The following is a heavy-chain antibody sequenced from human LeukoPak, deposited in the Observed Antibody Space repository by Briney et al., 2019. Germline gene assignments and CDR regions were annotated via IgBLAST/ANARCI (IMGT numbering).Heavy chain of an antibody. Sequence: ASVKVSCKASGYTFTSYSMHWVRQAPGQGLDWMGIINPRGGSTTYAQKFQGRVTMTRDTSTSTVYMELSSLRSEDTAVYYCARDRGPFSANYYFDFWGQGTLVTVSS. J-gene: IGHJ4*02. V-gene: IGHV1-46*01. CDR1: GYTFTSYS. CDR3: ARDRGPFSANYYFDF. D-gene: IGHD3-10*01. CDR2: INPRGGST.